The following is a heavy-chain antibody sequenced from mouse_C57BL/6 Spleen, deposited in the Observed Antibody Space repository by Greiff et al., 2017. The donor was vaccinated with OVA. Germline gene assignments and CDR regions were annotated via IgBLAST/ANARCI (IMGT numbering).Heavy chain of an antibody. V-gene: IGHV1-61*01. J-gene: IGHJ4*01. D-gene: IGHD1-1*01. CDR2: IYPSDSET. CDR1: GYTFTSYW. CDR3: ARKVLRSYAMDY. Sequence: QVQLQQPGAELVRPGSSVKLSCKASGYTFTSYWMDWVKQRPGQGLEWIGNIYPSDSETHYNQKFKDKATLTVDKSSSTAYMQLSSLTSEDSAVDYCARKVLRSYAMDYWGQGTSVTVSS.